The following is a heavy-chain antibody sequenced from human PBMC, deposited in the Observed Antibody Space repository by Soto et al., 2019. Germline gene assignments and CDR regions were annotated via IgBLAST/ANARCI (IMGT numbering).Heavy chain of an antibody. J-gene: IGHJ2*01. CDR3: ARRPRREVDYLIAAYYFDL. V-gene: IGHV3-66*01. D-gene: IGHD4-17*01. CDR2: IYSGGST. Sequence: EVQLVESGGGLVQPGGSLRLSCAASGFTVSSNYMSWVRQAPGKGLEWVSVIYSGGSTYYADSVKGRFTASRDNSKNTLYLQMNSLRAEDTAVYYCARRPRREVDYLIAAYYFDLWGRGTLVTVSS. CDR1: GFTVSSNY.